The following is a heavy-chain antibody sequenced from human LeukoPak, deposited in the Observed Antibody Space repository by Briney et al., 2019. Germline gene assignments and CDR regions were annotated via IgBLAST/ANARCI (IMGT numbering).Heavy chain of an antibody. J-gene: IGHJ4*02. CDR1: GSIFTNYW. Sequence: GASLQISCKASGSIFTNYWIGWVRQLPGKGLEWVGIIHPGDSDITYSPSFQGQVTISADKSITTAYLQWSSLKASDSAMYYCGRRIGRRGLDYWGQGTLVTVSS. V-gene: IGHV5-51*01. CDR2: IHPGDSDI. CDR3: GRRIGRRGLDY. D-gene: IGHD2-15*01.